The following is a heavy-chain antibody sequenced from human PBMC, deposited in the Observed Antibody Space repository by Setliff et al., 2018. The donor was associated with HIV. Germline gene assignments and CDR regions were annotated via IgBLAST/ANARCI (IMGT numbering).Heavy chain of an antibody. CDR2: ISGSGGTT. CDR1: GFTFSRYW. Sequence: AGGSLRLSCTASGFTFSRYWMSWVRQAPGKGLEWVSAISGSGGTTYYADSVKGRFTISRDNSKNTLYLQMNSLRAEDTAVYYCEKNPTDYGGNWFDPWGQGTLVTVSS. V-gene: IGHV3-23*01. D-gene: IGHD4-17*01. J-gene: IGHJ5*02. CDR3: EKNPTDYGGNWFDP.